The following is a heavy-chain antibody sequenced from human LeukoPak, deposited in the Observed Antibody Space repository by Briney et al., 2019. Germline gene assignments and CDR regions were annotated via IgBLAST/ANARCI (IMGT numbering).Heavy chain of an antibody. CDR3: AKGDDSTPWY. J-gene: IGHJ4*02. CDR2: IRYDRSNT. Sequence: PGGSLRLSCAASGFTFSSYGMHWVRQAPGKGLEWVAFIRYDRSNTYYADSVKGRLTISRYNSKNTLYLQMNSLRAEDTAVYYCAKGDDSTPWYWGQGTLVTVSS. CDR1: GFTFSSYG. V-gene: IGHV3-30*02. D-gene: IGHD3-22*01.